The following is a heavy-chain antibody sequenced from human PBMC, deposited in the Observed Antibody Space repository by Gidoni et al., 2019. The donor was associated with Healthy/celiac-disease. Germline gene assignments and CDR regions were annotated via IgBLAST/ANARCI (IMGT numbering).Heavy chain of an antibody. CDR3: ARHIVVVVAATSPSDYYYGMDV. V-gene: IGHV1-69*01. CDR1: GGTFSSYA. Sequence: QVQLVQSGAEVKKPGSSVKVSCKASGGTFSSYAISWVRQAPGQGLEWMGGIIPIFGTANYAQKFQGRVTITADESTSTAYMELSSLRSEDTAVYYCARHIVVVVAATSPSDYYYGMDVWGQGTTVTVSS. CDR2: IIPIFGTA. J-gene: IGHJ6*02. D-gene: IGHD2-15*01.